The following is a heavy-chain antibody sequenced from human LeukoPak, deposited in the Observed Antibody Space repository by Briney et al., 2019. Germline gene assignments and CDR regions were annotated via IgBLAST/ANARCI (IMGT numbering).Heavy chain of an antibody. D-gene: IGHD3-3*01. V-gene: IGHV3-74*01. CDR2: INSDGSST. J-gene: IGHJ4*02. CDR1: GFTFSTYW. CDR3: ARPYSYHDFWD. Sequence: PGGSLRLSCAASGFTFSTYWMHWVRQAPGKGLVWVSRINSDGSSTSYADSVKGRFTISRDNAMSTLYLQMNSLRAEDTAVYYCARPYSYHDFWDWGLGTLVTVSS.